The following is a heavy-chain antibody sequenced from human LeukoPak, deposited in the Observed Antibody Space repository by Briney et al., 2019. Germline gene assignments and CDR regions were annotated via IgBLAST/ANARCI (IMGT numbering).Heavy chain of an antibody. CDR2: IIPIFGTA. D-gene: IGHD3-22*01. Sequence: SVEVSCKASGGTFSSYAISWVRQAPGQGLEWMGGIIPIFGTANYAQKFQGRVTITADESTSTAYMELSSLRSEDTAVYYCASSSTMIVERYYFDYWGQGTLVTVSS. V-gene: IGHV1-69*13. CDR1: GGTFSSYA. CDR3: ASSSTMIVERYYFDY. J-gene: IGHJ4*02.